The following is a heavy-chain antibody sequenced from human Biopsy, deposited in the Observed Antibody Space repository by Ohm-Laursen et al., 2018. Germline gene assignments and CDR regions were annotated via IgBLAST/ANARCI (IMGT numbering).Heavy chain of an antibody. CDR1: AFNFSSYW. CDR2: IDSDGSTT. D-gene: IGHD3/OR15-3a*01. J-gene: IGHJ4*02. V-gene: IGHV3-74*01. CDR3: ASGPRGFRH. Sequence: GSLRLSCTASAFNFSSYWMHWVRQVPGKGPAWVSHIDSDGSTTRYADAVQGRFRISRDNAKDTLYLQMNSLRADDTAVYYCASGPRGFRHWGRGTLVTVSS.